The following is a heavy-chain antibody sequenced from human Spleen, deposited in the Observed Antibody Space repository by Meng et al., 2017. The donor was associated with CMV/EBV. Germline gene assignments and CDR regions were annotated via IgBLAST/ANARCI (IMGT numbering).Heavy chain of an antibody. CDR1: GGSFSGYY. Sequence: QVQLQQWGAGLLKLSETLSLTCAVYGGSFSGYYWSWIRQPPGKGLEWIGEINHSGSTNYNPSLKSRVTISVDTSKNQFSLKLSSVTAADTAVYYCARGGKGRLHPRWFDPWGQGTLVTVSS. J-gene: IGHJ5*02. D-gene: IGHD5-24*01. CDR3: ARGGKGRLHPRWFDP. V-gene: IGHV4-34*01. CDR2: INHSGST.